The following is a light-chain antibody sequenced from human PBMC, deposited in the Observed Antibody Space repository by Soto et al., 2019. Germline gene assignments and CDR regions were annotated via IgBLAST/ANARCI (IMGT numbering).Light chain of an antibody. CDR2: DDN. V-gene: IGLV1-51*01. J-gene: IGLJ1*01. CDR3: GSWDSSLSAYV. Sequence: QSVLTQPASVSGSPGQSITISCTGTRSDVGGYNYVSWYQQHPGKAPKLMIYDDNKRPSGIPDRFSGSKSGTSATLGITGFQTGDEADYYCGSWDSSLSAYVFGTGTKVTVL. CDR1: RSDVGGYNY.